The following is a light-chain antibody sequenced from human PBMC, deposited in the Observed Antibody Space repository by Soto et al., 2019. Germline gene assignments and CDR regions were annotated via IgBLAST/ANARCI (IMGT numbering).Light chain of an antibody. CDR3: QQYGSSPYT. V-gene: IGKV3-20*01. CDR1: QSVSSSY. J-gene: IGKJ2*01. CDR2: DAS. Sequence: IVLTQSPGTLSLSPGERATLSCRASQSVSSSYLAWYQQRPGQAPRLLIYDASNRATGIPDRFSGSGSGTAFTLTISRLEPEDFAVYYCQQYGSSPYTFGQGTKLEIK.